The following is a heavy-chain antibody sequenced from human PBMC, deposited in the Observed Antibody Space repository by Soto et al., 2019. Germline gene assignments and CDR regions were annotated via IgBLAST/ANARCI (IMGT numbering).Heavy chain of an antibody. D-gene: IGHD3-10*01. V-gene: IGHV1-69*13. Sequence: VASVKVSCKASGGTFSSYAISWVRQAPGQGLEWMGGIIPIFGTANYAQKFQGRVTITADESTSTAYMELSSLRSEDTAVYYCARDITMVRGVILGGYYGMDVWGQGTTVTVSS. CDR1: GGTFSSYA. J-gene: IGHJ6*02. CDR2: IIPIFGTA. CDR3: ARDITMVRGVILGGYYGMDV.